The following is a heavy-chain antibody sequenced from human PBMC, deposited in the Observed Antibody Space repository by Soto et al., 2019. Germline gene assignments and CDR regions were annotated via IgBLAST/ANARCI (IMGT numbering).Heavy chain of an antibody. D-gene: IGHD3-16*01. Sequence: SETLSLTCTVSGGSIRGDNWWSWVRQPPGKGLEWIGQVYESGTTNYNPSLKSRVTISVDKSNNQFSLNLTSVTAADTAVYYCVRERPDYGPIYFDPWGQGMQVTVSA. V-gene: IGHV4-4*02. CDR2: VYESGTT. CDR1: GGSIRGDNW. J-gene: IGHJ5*02. CDR3: VRERPDYGPIYFDP.